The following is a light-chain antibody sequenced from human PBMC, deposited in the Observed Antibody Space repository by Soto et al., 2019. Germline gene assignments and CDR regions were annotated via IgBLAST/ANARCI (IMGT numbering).Light chain of an antibody. CDR3: QQYNTYPRT. CDR2: KAS. CDR1: QSISTW. Sequence: DIPMTQSPSTLSASVGARVTIPCRASQSISTWLAWYQQKPGKAPKLLIYKASNLEGGVPSRFSGSGSGTEFTITISSLQPDDFATYYCQQYNTYPRTFGGGTTVEIK. J-gene: IGKJ4*01. V-gene: IGKV1-5*03.